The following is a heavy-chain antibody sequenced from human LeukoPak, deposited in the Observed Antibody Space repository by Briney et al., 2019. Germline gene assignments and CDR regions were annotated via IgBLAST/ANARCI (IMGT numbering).Heavy chain of an antibody. CDR2: INHSGST. CDR1: GGSFSGYY. J-gene: IGHJ3*02. CDR3: ARSYCSSTSCYRGYAFDI. V-gene: IGHV4-34*01. Sequence: SGTLSLTCAVYGGSFSGYYWSWIRQPPGKGLEWIGEINHSGSTNYNPSLKSRVTISVDTSKNQFSLKLSSVTAADTAVYYCARSYCSSTSCYRGYAFDIWGQGTMVTVSS. D-gene: IGHD2-2*02.